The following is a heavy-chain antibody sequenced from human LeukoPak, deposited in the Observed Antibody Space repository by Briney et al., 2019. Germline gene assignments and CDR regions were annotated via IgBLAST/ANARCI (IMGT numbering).Heavy chain of an antibody. J-gene: IGHJ4*02. CDR2: ISGSGGST. CDR1: RFTFSSYW. CDR3: AKDRIAVAGTLGY. D-gene: IGHD6-19*01. Sequence: PGGSLRLSCEASRFTFSSYWMSWVRQAPGKGLEWVSAISGSGGSTYYADSVKGRFAISRDNSKNTLYLQMNSLRAEDTAVYYCAKDRIAVAGTLGYWGQGTLVTVSS. V-gene: IGHV3-23*01.